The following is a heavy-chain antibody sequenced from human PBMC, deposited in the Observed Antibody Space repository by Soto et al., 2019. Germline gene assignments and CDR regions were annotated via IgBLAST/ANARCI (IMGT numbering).Heavy chain of an antibody. CDR2: IYTSGYT. V-gene: IGHV4-4*07. CDR1: GGSISTYY. D-gene: IGHD6-19*01. Sequence: PSETLSLTCTVSGGSISTYYWNWIRQPAGKRLEWLGRIYTSGYTKYNPSLKSRVTISLDTSKRQFALKLSSVTAADTAVYYCARETVAATDNWFDPWGQGIVVTVSS. CDR3: ARETVAATDNWFDP. J-gene: IGHJ5*02.